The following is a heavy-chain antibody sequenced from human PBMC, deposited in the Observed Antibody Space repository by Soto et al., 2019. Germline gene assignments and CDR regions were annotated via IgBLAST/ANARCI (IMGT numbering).Heavy chain of an antibody. V-gene: IGHV1-69*13. D-gene: IGHD3-22*01. CDR2: IIPLFGTA. J-gene: IGHJ4*02. CDR3: ARGVHYDSSGYYYFY. Sequence: GASVKVSCKASGGTFSTYAIDWVRQAPGQGLEWMGGIIPLFGTANYAQNFQGRITITADESTNTAYMELRSLRSEDTAVYYCARGVHYDSSGYYYFYWGQGTLVTVCS. CDR1: GGTFSTYA.